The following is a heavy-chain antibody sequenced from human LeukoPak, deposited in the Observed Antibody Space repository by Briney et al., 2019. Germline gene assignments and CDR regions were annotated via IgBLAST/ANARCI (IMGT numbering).Heavy chain of an antibody. CDR1: GFTFSDYY. Sequence: GGSLRLSCAASGFTFSDYYMSWIRQAPGKGLEWVSYISSSGSTIYYADSVKGRFTISRDNAKNSLYLQMNSLRAEDTAVYYCARPKSYCYDSSGYYVVWGQGTLVTVSS. CDR3: ARPKSYCYDSSGYYVV. J-gene: IGHJ4*02. CDR2: ISSSGSTI. V-gene: IGHV3-11*01. D-gene: IGHD3-22*01.